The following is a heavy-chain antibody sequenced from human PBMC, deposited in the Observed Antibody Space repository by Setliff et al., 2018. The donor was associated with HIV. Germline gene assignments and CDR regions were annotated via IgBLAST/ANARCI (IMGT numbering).Heavy chain of an antibody. V-gene: IGHV4-34*01. J-gene: IGHJ4*02. Sequence: PSDTLSLTCAVYDDSFSGYYWTWVRQTPGKGLEWIGEINHSGTTNYNPSLKSRISLSVDTSKNQFSLRLDSVTAADTGLYYCARVRSSRWFRLSIDYWGQGSQVTVSS. D-gene: IGHD6-13*01. CDR3: ARVRSSRWFRLSIDY. CDR1: DDSFSGYY. CDR2: INHSGTT.